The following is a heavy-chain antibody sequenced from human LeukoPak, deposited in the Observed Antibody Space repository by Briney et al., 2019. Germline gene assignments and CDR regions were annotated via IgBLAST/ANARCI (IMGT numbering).Heavy chain of an antibody. J-gene: IGHJ3*02. CDR3: ARGSRPGVVNHDAFDI. D-gene: IGHD3-3*01. V-gene: IGHV1-2*02. Sequence: ASLKVSCKVSGYTFTGYYIHWVRQAPGQGLEWMGWINPNSGGTNYAQKFQGRVTMTRDTSISTAYMELSSLRSDDTAVYYCARGSRPGVVNHDAFDIWGQGTMVTVS. CDR1: GYTFTGYY. CDR2: INPNSGGT.